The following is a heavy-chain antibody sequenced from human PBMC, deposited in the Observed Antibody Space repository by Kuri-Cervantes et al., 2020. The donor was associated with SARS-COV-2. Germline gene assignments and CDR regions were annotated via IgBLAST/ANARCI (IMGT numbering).Heavy chain of an antibody. V-gene: IGHV3-23*01. J-gene: IGHJ5*02. Sequence: GESLKISCAASGFTFSSYAMSWVRQAPGKGLEWVSAISGSGGSTYYADSVKGRFTISRDNSKNTLYLQMNSLGAEDTAVYYCARAGMVRGYNWFDPWGQGTLVTVSS. CDR1: GFTFSSYA. CDR3: ARAGMVRGYNWFDP. CDR2: ISGSGGST. D-gene: IGHD3-10*01.